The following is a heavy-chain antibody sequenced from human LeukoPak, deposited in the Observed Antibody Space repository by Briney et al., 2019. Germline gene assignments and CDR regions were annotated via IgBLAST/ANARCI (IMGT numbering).Heavy chain of an antibody. Sequence: GGSLRLSCAASGFTFSSYSMNWVRQAPGKGLEWVSSISSSSYIYYADSVKGRFTISRDNAKNSLYLQMNSLRAEDTAVYYCARDRRVEMATSSASGKEYYFDYWGQGTLVTVSS. CDR2: ISSSSYI. V-gene: IGHV3-21*01. CDR1: GFTFSSYS. CDR3: ARDRRVEMATSSASGKEYYFDY. D-gene: IGHD5-24*01. J-gene: IGHJ4*02.